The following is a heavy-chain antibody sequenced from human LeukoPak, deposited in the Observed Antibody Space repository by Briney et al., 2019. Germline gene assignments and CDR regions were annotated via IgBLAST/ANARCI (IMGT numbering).Heavy chain of an antibody. CDR2: ISSSSSYI. CDR3: ARGRGYYDSSGYPSTYGY. Sequence: GGSLRLSCAASGFTFSSYSMNWVRQAPGKGLEWASSISSSSSYIYYADSVKGRFTISRDNAKNSLYLQMNSLRAEDTAVYYCARGRGYYDSSGYPSTYGYWGQGTLVTVSS. D-gene: IGHD3-22*01. CDR1: GFTFSSYS. J-gene: IGHJ4*02. V-gene: IGHV3-21*01.